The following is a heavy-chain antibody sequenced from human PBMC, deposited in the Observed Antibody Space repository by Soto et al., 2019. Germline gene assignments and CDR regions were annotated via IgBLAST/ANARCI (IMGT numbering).Heavy chain of an antibody. D-gene: IGHD6-13*01. J-gene: IGHJ3*01. V-gene: IGHV1-8*01. Sequence: QAQLVQSGAEAKKPGASVKVSCKASGYTFTSYDINRVRQATGQGLEWMGWMNPNTGNTGYAQKFQGRVTMTRNTSISTSCTELSSLRSEDMAVYYCASSDGIAAAAYWGQGTMVTFSS. CDR3: ASSDGIAAAAY. CDR1: GYTFTSYD. CDR2: MNPNTGNT.